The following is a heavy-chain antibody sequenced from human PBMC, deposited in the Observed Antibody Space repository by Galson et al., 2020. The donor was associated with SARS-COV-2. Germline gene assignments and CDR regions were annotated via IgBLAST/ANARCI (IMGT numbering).Heavy chain of an antibody. Sequence: SETLSLTCAVYGGSFSGYFWSWIRQPPGKGLEWIGEVNHSGSTNYNPSLKSRVTISVDTSKNQFSLKLSSVTAADTAVYYCARVLDGTGRFNGWDYWGQGTLVTVSS. CDR3: ARVLDGTGRFNGWDY. CDR2: VNHSGST. V-gene: IGHV4-34*01. J-gene: IGHJ4*02. CDR1: GGSFSGYF. D-gene: IGHD2-8*02.